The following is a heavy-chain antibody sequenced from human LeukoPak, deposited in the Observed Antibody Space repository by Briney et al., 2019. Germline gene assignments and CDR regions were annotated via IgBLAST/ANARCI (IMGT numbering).Heavy chain of an antibody. CDR2: IIPIFGTA. J-gene: IGHJ4*02. CDR3: TRDGTYDSSGYPVHFDY. V-gene: IGHV1-69*13. D-gene: IGHD3-22*01. Sequence: GASVKVSCKASGGTFSSYAISWVRQAPGQGLEWMGGIIPIFGTANYAQKFQGRVTITADESTSTAYMELSSLRSEDTAVYYCTRDGTYDSSGYPVHFDYWGQGTLVTVSS. CDR1: GGTFSSYA.